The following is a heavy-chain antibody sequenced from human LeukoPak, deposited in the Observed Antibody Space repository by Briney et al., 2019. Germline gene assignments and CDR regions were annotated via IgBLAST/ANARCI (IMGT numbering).Heavy chain of an antibody. D-gene: IGHD3-16*01. Sequence: PGGSLRLSCAPSGFTFGSYWMNWARQAPGKGLEWVASINHNGNVNYYVDSVKGRFTISRDNAKNSLYLQMSNLRAEDTAVYFCARGGGLDVWGQGATVTVSS. CDR2: INHNGNVN. J-gene: IGHJ6*02. CDR1: GFTFGSYW. V-gene: IGHV3-7*03. CDR3: ARGGGLDV.